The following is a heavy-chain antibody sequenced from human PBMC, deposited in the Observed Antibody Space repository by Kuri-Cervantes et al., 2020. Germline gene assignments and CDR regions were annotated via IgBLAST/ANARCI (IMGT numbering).Heavy chain of an antibody. D-gene: IGHD6-6*01. CDR1: GGTFSSYT. CDR3: ARSIAPSYYYYGMDV. J-gene: IGHJ6*02. V-gene: IGHV1-69*02. CDR2: IIPILGIA. Sequence: SVKVSCKASGGTFSSYTISWVRQAPGQGLEWMGRIIPILGIANYAQKFQGRVTITADKSTSTAYMELSSLRSGDTAVYYCARSIAPSYYYYGMDVWGQGTTVTVSS.